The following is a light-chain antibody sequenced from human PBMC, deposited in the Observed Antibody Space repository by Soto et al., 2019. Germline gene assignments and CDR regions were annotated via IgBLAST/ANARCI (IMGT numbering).Light chain of an antibody. V-gene: IGKV3-11*01. CDR2: DAS. Sequence: EIVLTQSPATLSLSPGERATLSCRSSQSVSSYLAWYQQKPGQAPMPLIYDASNRATGIPARFSGSGSGTDFTLTISSLEPEDFAVYYCQQRSNWPPYTFGQGTKLEIK. CDR3: QQRSNWPPYT. CDR1: QSVSSY. J-gene: IGKJ2*01.